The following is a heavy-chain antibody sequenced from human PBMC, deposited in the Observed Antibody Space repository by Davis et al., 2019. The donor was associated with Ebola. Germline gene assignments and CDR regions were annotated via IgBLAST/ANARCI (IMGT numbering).Heavy chain of an antibody. CDR3: AKDSDIVILGY. Sequence: GESLKISCAASGFIFSSYAMHWVRQAPGKGLEWVAVTSYDGSNKNYADSVKGRFTISRDNSKNTFYLQMNSLRAEDTALYYCAKDSDIVILGYWGQGTLVTVSS. J-gene: IGHJ4*02. D-gene: IGHD2/OR15-2a*01. V-gene: IGHV3-30-3*01. CDR2: TSYDGSNK. CDR1: GFIFSSYA.